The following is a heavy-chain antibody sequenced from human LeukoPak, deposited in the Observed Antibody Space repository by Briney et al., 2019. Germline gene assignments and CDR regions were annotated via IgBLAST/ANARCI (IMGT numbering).Heavy chain of an antibody. V-gene: IGHV3-30*01. Sequence: GGSLRLSCSASGFTFSSYAMHWVRQAPGKGLERVAAISYGGSNKYYADSVKGRFTISRDNSKNTLYLQMNSLRAEDTAVYYCARDGYYDFWSGYYTGGFDYWGQGTLVTVSS. CDR2: ISYGGSNK. CDR1: GFTFSSYA. D-gene: IGHD3-3*01. J-gene: IGHJ4*02. CDR3: ARDGYYDFWSGYYTGGFDY.